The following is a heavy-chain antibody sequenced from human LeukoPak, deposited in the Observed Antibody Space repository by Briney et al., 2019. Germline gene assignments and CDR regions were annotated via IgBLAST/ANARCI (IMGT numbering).Heavy chain of an antibody. D-gene: IGHD3-10*01. V-gene: IGHV1-69*06. CDR3: ARDGDQVRGAEYYYYGMDV. CDR2: IIPIFGTA. Sequence: SVKVTCKASGGTFSSYAISWVRQAPGQGLEWMGGIIPIFGTANYAQKFQGRVTITADKSTSTAYMELSSLRSEDTAVYYCARDGDQVRGAEYYYYGMDVWGKGTTVTVSS. CDR1: GGTFSSYA. J-gene: IGHJ6*04.